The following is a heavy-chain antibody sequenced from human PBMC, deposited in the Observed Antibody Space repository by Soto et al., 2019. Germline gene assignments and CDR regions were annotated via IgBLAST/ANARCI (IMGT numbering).Heavy chain of an antibody. J-gene: IGHJ5*02. D-gene: IGHD2-2*01. CDR3: ARGSEYQLLSSWFEP. CDR2: IYHSGST. Sequence: QLQLQESGSGLVKPSQTLSLTCAVSGGSISSGGYSWSWIRQPPGKGLEWIGYIYHSGSTYYNPSLKSRVTISVDRSKNQFSLKLSSVTAADTAVYYCARGSEYQLLSSWFEPWGQGTLVTVSS. V-gene: IGHV4-30-2*01. CDR1: GGSISSGGYS.